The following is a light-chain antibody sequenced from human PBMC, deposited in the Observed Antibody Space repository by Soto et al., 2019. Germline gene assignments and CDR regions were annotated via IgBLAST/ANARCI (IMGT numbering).Light chain of an antibody. CDR2: DVT. Sequence: QSALTQPRSVSGSPGQSVTISCTGTSSDVGGYKYVSWYQQLLGKAPKLMIYDVTKRPSGVPDRFSGSKSGNTASLTISGLQADDEADYYCCSSAGSYTWVFGGGTQLTVL. CDR3: CSSAGSYTWV. J-gene: IGLJ3*02. CDR1: SSDVGGYKY. V-gene: IGLV2-11*01.